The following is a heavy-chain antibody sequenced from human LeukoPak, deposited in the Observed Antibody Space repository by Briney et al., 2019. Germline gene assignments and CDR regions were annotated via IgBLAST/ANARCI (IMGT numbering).Heavy chain of an antibody. D-gene: IGHD3-10*01. Sequence: GGSLRLSCAASGFNFSTYWMNWVRQAPGKGLEWVANIKQDGGEKHYVDSVKDRFTISRDNAKKSLILQMNSLRAEDTAVYYCARDGRHYYGSGNYYSKDAFDIWGQGTMVTVSS. V-gene: IGHV3-7*01. CDR1: GFNFSTYW. J-gene: IGHJ3*02. CDR2: IKQDGGEK. CDR3: ARDGRHYYGSGNYYSKDAFDI.